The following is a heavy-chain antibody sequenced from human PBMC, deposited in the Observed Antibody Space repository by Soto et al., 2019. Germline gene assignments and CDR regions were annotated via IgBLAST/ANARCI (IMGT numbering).Heavy chain of an antibody. Sequence: SMGLSSAAAVFSFNLPDVNWVRQAPGKGLEWISYIGTSGSTKYYADSVQGRFTISRDNTKNSVYLEMNSLRGDDTGIYYCARAGGSRAFDWPYFDSWGQGTPVTVSS. D-gene: IGHD3-9*01. V-gene: IGHV3-48*03. CDR3: ARAGGSRAFDWPYFDS. J-gene: IGHJ4*02. CDR1: VFSFNLPD. CDR2: IGTSGSTK.